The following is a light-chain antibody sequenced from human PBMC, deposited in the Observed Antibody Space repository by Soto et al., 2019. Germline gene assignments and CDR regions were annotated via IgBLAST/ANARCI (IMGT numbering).Light chain of an antibody. J-gene: IGKJ4*01. Sequence: EIVMTQSPATLSVSPGERATLSCRASQSVSINLAWYQQKPGQAPRLLIYDASTRATGIPARFSGSGSGTEFTLPIRRLQSEDFAVYYCQQYNDWPPLTFGGGTKVEIK. CDR1: QSVSIN. CDR3: QQYNDWPPLT. CDR2: DAS. V-gene: IGKV3-15*01.